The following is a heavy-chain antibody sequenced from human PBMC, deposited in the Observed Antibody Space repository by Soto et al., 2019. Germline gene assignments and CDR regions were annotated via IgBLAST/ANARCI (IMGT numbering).Heavy chain of an antibody. CDR3: TTSSSSWLYDAFDI. J-gene: IGHJ3*02. V-gene: IGHV3-15*07. D-gene: IGHD6-13*01. CDR1: GLTFSNYW. Sequence: GGSRRLSCEASGLTFSNYWMHWVRQAPGKGLEWVGRIKSKTDGGTTDYAAPVKGRFTISRDDSKNTLYLQMNSLKTEDTAVYYCTTSSSSWLYDAFDIWGQGTMVTVSS. CDR2: IKSKTDGGTT.